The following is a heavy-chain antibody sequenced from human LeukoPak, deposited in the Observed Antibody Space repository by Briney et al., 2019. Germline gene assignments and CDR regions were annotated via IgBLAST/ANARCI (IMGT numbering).Heavy chain of an antibody. CDR3: ARDHGQSTLLN. J-gene: IGHJ4*02. Sequence: SETLALICAVYGGSFTTYYWSWIRQPPGKGLEWIGEINHSGSTNYNPSLKSRVTISVDTSKNQFSLKLSSVTAADTAVYYCARDHGQSTLLNWGQGTLVTVSS. V-gene: IGHV4-34*01. CDR1: GGSFTTYY. D-gene: IGHD1-14*01. CDR2: INHSGST.